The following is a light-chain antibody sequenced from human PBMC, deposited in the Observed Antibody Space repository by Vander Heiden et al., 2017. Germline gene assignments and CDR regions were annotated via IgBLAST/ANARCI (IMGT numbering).Light chain of an antibody. V-gene: IGLV1-47*01. CDR2: RNN. CDR3: AAWDDSLSGLV. CDR1: SSTIGRND. J-gene: IGLJ2*01. Sequence: QSVLTQPPSASGTPGQRVTISCSGSSSTIGRNDVYWFQQLPGAAPKLLIYRNNQRPSGVPDPFSGSKSGTSAALAISGLRSEDEADYYCAAWDDSLSGLVFGGGTKLTVL.